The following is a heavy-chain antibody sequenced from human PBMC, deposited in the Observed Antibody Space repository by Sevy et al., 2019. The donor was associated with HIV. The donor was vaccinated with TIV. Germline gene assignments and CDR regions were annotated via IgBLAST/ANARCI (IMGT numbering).Heavy chain of an antibody. V-gene: IGHV4-59*01. CDR3: ARTSAYYYDGVDV. Sequence: SETLSLTCTVSGDSISNYYWSWIRQPPGKGLEWIGYFYYSGSTNYNPSLKSRVTISVDTSKNQISLKLSSVTAADTAVDYCARTSAYYYDGVDVWGQGTTVTVSS. CDR2: FYYSGST. CDR1: GDSISNYY. J-gene: IGHJ6*02. D-gene: IGHD2-2*01.